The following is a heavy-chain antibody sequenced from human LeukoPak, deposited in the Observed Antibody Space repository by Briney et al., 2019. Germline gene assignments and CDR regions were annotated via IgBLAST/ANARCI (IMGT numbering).Heavy chain of an antibody. CDR1: GFTFSSYG. V-gene: IGHV3-21*01. D-gene: IGHD3-22*01. Sequence: GGSLRLSCAASGFTFSSYGMSWVRQAPGKGLEWVSSISSSSSYIYYADSVKGRFTISRDNAKNSLYLQMNSLRAEDTAVYYCARDTHYYDSSGYSYWGQGTLVTVSS. CDR3: ARDTHYYDSSGYSY. CDR2: ISSSSSYI. J-gene: IGHJ4*02.